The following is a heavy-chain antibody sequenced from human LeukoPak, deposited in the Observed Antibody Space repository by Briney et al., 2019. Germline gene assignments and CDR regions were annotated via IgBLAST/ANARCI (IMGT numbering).Heavy chain of an antibody. D-gene: IGHD3-16*01. CDR1: GFTFDDYA. J-gene: IGHJ3*02. V-gene: IGHV3-74*01. CDR2: INSDGSST. CDR3: ARDMGGAFDI. Sequence: GGSLRLSCAGSGFTFDDYAMHWVRQAPGKGLVWVSRINSDGSSTSYADSVKGRFTISRDNAKNTLYLQMNSLRAEDTAVYYCARDMGGAFDIWGQGTMVTVSS.